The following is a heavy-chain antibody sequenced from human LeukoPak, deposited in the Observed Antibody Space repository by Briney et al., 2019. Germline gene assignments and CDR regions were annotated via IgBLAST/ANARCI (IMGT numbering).Heavy chain of an antibody. J-gene: IGHJ5*02. CDR2: IIPIFGTA. D-gene: IGHD6-19*01. Sequence: VKVSCKDSGGTFSSYAISWVRQAPGQGLEWMGGIIPIFGTANYAQKFQGRVTITADESTSTAYMELSSLRSEDTAVYYCARAPTIAVAGTLAWFDPWGQGTLVTVSS. CDR1: GGTFSSYA. CDR3: ARAPTIAVAGTLAWFDP. V-gene: IGHV1-69*13.